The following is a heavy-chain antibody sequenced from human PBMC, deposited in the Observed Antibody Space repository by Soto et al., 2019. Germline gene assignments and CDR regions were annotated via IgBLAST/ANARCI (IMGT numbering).Heavy chain of an antibody. CDR1: GGSISNYY. CDR2: IYYSGST. CDR3: ARVWGGAFDI. Sequence: SETLSRTWTVSGGSISNYYWILIWQPPGKGLEWIGYIYYSGSTNYNPSLKSRVTISVDTSKNQFSLKLSSVTAADTAVYYCARVWGGAFDIWGQGTMVTVSS. V-gene: IGHV4-59*01. J-gene: IGHJ3*02. D-gene: IGHD3-10*01.